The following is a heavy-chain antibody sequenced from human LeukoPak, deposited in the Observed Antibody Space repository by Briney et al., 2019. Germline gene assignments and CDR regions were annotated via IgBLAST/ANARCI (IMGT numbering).Heavy chain of an antibody. J-gene: IGHJ4*02. CDR3: ARDEVDYYDSSGYSPDY. CDR2: INPNSGGT. CDR1: GYTFTGYY. Sequence: ASVKVSCKASGYTFTGYYMHWVRQAPGQGLEWMGWINPNSGGTNYAQKFQGRVTMTRDTSISTAYMELSRLRSDDTAVYYCARDEVDYYDSSGYSPDYWGQGTPVTVSS. V-gene: IGHV1-2*02. D-gene: IGHD3-22*01.